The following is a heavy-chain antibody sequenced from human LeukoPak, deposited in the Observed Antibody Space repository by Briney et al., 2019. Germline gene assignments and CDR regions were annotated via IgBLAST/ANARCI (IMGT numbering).Heavy chain of an antibody. CDR3: AKEAVAGPSWYYYYMDV. D-gene: IGHD6-19*01. CDR2: IYTSGNT. V-gene: IGHV4-4*07. Sequence: SETLSLTCTVSGGSISSDYWSWIRQPAGKGLEWIGRIYTSGNTNYNPSLKSRVTISVDKSKNQFSLKLSSVTAADTAMYYCAKEAVAGPSWYYYYMDVWGKGTTVTVSS. CDR1: GGSISSDY. J-gene: IGHJ6*03.